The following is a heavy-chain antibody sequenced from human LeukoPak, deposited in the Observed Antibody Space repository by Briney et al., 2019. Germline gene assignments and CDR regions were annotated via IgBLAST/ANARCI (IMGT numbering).Heavy chain of an antibody. J-gene: IGHJ4*02. D-gene: IGHD2-2*01. CDR1: GFTFISYA. CDR2: ISGSGGST. V-gene: IGHV3-23*01. CDR3: AKGPVVPAAKYYFDY. Sequence: PGGSLRLSCAASGFTFISYAMGWVRKAPGKGREWVSAISGSGGSTYSADSVKGRFTIYRDNSKNTLYLQMNSLRAEDTAVYYCAKGPVVPAAKYYFDYWGQGTLVTVSS.